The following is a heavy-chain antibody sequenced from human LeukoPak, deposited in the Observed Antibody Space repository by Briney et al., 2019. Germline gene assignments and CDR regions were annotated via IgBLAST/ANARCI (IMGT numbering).Heavy chain of an antibody. D-gene: IGHD3-22*01. CDR2: IYHTGST. J-gene: IGHJ4*02. CDR1: GASISSSY. V-gene: IGHV4-59*01. CDR3: SSGYFDSRGYSNAFYY. Sequence: PSETLSLTCTVSGASISSSYWSWIRQSPGKGLEWIGYIYHTGSTKYNPSLESRVTISVDTSKNQFSLKLTSVTAADKAVYYCSSGYFDSRGYSNAFYYWGQGALVTVSS.